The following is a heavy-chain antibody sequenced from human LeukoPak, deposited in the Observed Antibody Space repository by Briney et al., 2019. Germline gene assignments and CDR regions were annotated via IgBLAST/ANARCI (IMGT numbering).Heavy chain of an antibody. D-gene: IGHD3-9*01. Sequence: ASVRVSSKPSGFTFSTYAIQWVRQAPGQSLERMGWIHAGNGNTKYSPNVQGRVTISRDTSASTAYLELDSLRSEDTAVYYCAREHDTLAGFAFDYWGQGTLVTVSS. CDR3: AREHDTLAGFAFDY. CDR1: GFTFSTYA. V-gene: IGHV1-3*01. J-gene: IGHJ4*02. CDR2: IHAGNGNT.